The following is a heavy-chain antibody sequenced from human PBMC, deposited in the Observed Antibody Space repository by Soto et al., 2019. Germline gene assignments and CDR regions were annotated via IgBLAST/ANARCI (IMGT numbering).Heavy chain of an antibody. V-gene: IGHV4-39*01. CDR1: SGSISSSPYY. CDR2: MYYTGNK. J-gene: IGHJ5*02. Sequence: TETLKITCSVSSGSISSSPYYWDCLRQPPGNGLESIGAMYYTGNKNYNPSLESRVTMSVDTSKNQFSLKLSSLTPTDTAVYYCARRSSSSLGSLFDPWGRG. D-gene: IGHD6-6*01. CDR3: ARRSSSSLGSLFDP.